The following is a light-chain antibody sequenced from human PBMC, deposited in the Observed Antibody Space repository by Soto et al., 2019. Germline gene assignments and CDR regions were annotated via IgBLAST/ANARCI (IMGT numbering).Light chain of an antibody. Sequence: EVVMRQSPATRSVSPGEGATLSCRASQGIGDTLAWYQHKPGQTPRLLIYDTSTRATGVPTRFSGSRSGAKFTLTINSLQSEDFAVYYCQPYNNWPLTFGGGTKVDIK. CDR2: DTS. J-gene: IGKJ4*01. V-gene: IGKV3-15*01. CDR3: QPYNNWPLT. CDR1: QGIGDT.